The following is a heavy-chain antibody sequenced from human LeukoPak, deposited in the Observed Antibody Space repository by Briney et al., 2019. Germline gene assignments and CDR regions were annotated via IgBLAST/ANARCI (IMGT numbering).Heavy chain of an antibody. CDR1: GYAFTGYY. V-gene: IGHV1-2*02. Sequence: ASVKVSCKASGYAFTGYYIHWVRQAPGQGLEWMGWISPNSGDTNYAQSFQGRVTMTRDTSISTVYMELSTLRSDDTTLYYCARGNGSAPGYRYYFDYWGQGTLVTVSS. D-gene: IGHD6-13*01. CDR2: ISPNSGDT. J-gene: IGHJ4*02. CDR3: ARGNGSAPGYRYYFDY.